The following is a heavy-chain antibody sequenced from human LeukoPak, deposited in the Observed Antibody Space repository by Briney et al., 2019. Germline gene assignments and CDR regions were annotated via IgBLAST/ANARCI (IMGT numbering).Heavy chain of an antibody. Sequence: SETLSLTCAVSGGSISSGGYPWSWIRQPPGKGLEWIGYIYHSGSTYYNPSLKSRVTISVDRSKNQFSLKLSSVTAADTAVYYCASVNYGDYNWGQGTLVTVSS. J-gene: IGHJ4*02. CDR2: IYHSGST. V-gene: IGHV4-30-2*01. D-gene: IGHD4-17*01. CDR1: GGSISSGGYP. CDR3: ASVNYGDYN.